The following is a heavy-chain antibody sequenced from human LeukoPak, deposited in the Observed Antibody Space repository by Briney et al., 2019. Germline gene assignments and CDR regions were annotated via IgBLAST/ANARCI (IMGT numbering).Heavy chain of an antibody. CDR3: AREYGRDFDY. CDR1: GFTFSDYY. V-gene: IGHV3-11*04. D-gene: IGHD3-3*01. CDR2: ISSSGTTI. J-gene: IGHJ4*02. Sequence: GGSLRLSCAVSGFTFSDYYMNWIRQAPGKGLEWVSYISSSGTTIHHADSVKGRFTISRDNAKNSLYLQMNSLRAEDTAVYYCAREYGRDFDYWGQGALVTVSS.